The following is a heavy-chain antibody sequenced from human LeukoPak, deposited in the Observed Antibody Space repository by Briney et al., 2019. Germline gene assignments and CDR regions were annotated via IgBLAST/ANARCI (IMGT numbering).Heavy chain of an antibody. CDR2: ISSSGSTI. D-gene: IGHD3-3*01. CDR3: ARVFVYYDFWSGYDY. CDR1: GFTFSSYE. J-gene: IGHJ4*02. V-gene: IGHV3-48*03. Sequence: GGSLILSCAASGFTFSSYEMNWVRQAPGKGLEWVSYISSSGSTIYYADSVKGRFTISRDNAKNSLYLQMNSLRAEDTAVYYCARVFVYYDFWSGYDYWGQGTLVTVSS.